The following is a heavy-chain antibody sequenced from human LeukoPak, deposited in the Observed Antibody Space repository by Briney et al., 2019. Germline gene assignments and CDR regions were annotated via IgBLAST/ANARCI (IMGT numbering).Heavy chain of an antibody. CDR1: GYTFTSYG. V-gene: IGHV1-18*01. Sequence: GVSVKVSCKASGYTFTSYGISWVRQAPGQGLEWMGWISAYNGNTNYAQKLQGRVTMTTDTSTSTAYMELRSLRSDDTAVYYCARGGRHYDFWSGYYTFDYWGQGTLVTVSS. D-gene: IGHD3-3*01. J-gene: IGHJ4*02. CDR2: ISAYNGNT. CDR3: ARGGRHYDFWSGYYTFDY.